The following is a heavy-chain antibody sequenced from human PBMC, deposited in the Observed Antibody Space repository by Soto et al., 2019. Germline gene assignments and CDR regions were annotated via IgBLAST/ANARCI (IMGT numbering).Heavy chain of an antibody. D-gene: IGHD6-13*01. CDR2: IYPGDSDT. J-gene: IGHJ4*02. V-gene: IGHV5-51*01. CDR1: GYSFTSYW. Sequence: GESLKISCKGSGYSFTSYWIGWVRQMPGKGLEWMGIIYPGDSDTRYSPSFKGQFTISADKSSSTAYRQWSSLKASDTAMDYCARGAAAAVYYFDYWGQGTLVTVSS. CDR3: ARGAAAAVYYFDY.